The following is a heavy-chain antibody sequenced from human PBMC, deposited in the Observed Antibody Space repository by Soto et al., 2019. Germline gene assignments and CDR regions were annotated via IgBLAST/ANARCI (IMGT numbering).Heavy chain of an antibody. Sequence: SETLSLTCTVSGGSISSGDYYWSWIRQPPGKGLEWIGYIYYSGSTYYNPSLKSRVTISVDTSKNQFSLKLSSVTAADTAVYYCTRLERSASYCSGGSCYDGPEDYYYYYMDVRGKGTTVTVSS. D-gene: IGHD2-15*01. CDR2: IYYSGST. V-gene: IGHV4-30-4*01. CDR1: GGSISSGDYY. J-gene: IGHJ6*03. CDR3: TRLERSASYCSGGSCYDGPEDYYYYYMDV.